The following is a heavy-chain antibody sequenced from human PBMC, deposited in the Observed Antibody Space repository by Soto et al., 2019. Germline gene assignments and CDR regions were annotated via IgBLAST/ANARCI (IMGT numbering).Heavy chain of an antibody. CDR3: ARTSGSSSYFGYYYYGMDV. V-gene: IGHV1-18*04. D-gene: IGHD6-6*01. CDR2: ISAYNGNT. CDR1: GYTFTSYG. J-gene: IGHJ6*02. Sequence: QVQLVQSGAEVKKPGASVKVSCKASGYTFTSYGIIWVRQAPGQGLEWMGWISAYNGNTNYAQKLQGRVTMTTDTSTSTAYMELRSLRSDDTAVYYCARTSGSSSYFGYYYYGMDVWGQGTTVTVSS.